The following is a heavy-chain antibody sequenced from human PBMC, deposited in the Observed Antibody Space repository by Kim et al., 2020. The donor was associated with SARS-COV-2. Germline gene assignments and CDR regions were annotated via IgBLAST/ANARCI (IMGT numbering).Heavy chain of an antibody. CDR3: ARDGGGEYYYDSSGYYDYYYGMDV. CDR2: ISYDGSNK. D-gene: IGHD3-22*01. Sequence: GGSLRLSCAASGFTFSSYGMHWVRQAPGKGLEWVAVISYDGSNKYYADSVKGRFTISRDNSKNTLYLQMNSLRAEDTAVYYCARDGGGEYYYDSSGYYDYYYGMDVWGQGTTVTVSS. J-gene: IGHJ6*02. CDR1: GFTFSSYG. V-gene: IGHV3-33*05.